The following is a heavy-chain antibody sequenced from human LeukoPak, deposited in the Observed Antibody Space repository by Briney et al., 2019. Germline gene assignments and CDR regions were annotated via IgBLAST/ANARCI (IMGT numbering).Heavy chain of an antibody. J-gene: IGHJ4*02. CDR1: GFTFSSYN. Sequence: WGSLRLSCAASGFTFSSYNMNWVRQAPGKGLEWVSSISSSSSYIYYAESVKGRFTISRDNAKNSLYLQMNSLRAEDTAVYYCARDGACNTTRCFTYYYDYWGQGTLVTVSS. CDR2: ISSSSSYI. CDR3: ARDGACNTTRCFTYYYDY. V-gene: IGHV3-21*01. D-gene: IGHD2-2*02.